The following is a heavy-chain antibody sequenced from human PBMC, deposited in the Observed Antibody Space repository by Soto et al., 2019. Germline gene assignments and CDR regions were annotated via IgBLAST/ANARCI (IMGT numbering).Heavy chain of an antibody. CDR1: GGSFSGYY. Sequence: SETLSLTCAVYGGSFSGYYWSWIRQPPGKGLEWIGEINHSGSTNYNPSLKSRVTISVDTSKNQFSLKLSSVTAADTAVYYCARVLGITMVRGVIYYGMDVWGQGTTVTVSS. D-gene: IGHD3-10*01. CDR3: ARVLGITMVRGVIYYGMDV. CDR2: INHSGST. V-gene: IGHV4-34*01. J-gene: IGHJ6*02.